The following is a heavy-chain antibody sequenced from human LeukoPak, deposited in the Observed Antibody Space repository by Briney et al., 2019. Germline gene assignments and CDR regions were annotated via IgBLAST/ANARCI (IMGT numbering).Heavy chain of an antibody. D-gene: IGHD3-10*01. CDR2: ISAYNGNT. CDR3: ARDGIRGVIAYYFDY. CDR1: GYTFTSYG. V-gene: IGHV1-18*01. J-gene: IGHJ4*02. Sequence: ASVKVSCKASGYTFTSYGISWVRQAPGQGLEWMGWISAYNGNTNYAQKLQGRVTMTRDTSISTAYMELSRLRSDDTAVYYCARDGIRGVIAYYFDYWGQGTLVTVSS.